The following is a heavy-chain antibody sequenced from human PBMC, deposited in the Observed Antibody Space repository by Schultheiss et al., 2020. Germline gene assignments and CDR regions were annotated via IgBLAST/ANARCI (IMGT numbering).Heavy chain of an antibody. D-gene: IGHD2-2*01. Sequence: ASVKVSCKASGYTFTSYYMHWVRQAPGQGLEWMGIINPSGGSTSYAQKFQGRVTITADESTSTAYMELSSLRSEDTAVYYCARNDIVVVPAAIWPPNFDYWGQGTLVTVSA. J-gene: IGHJ4*02. CDR1: GYTFTSYY. CDR2: INPSGGST. CDR3: ARNDIVVVPAAIWPPNFDY. V-gene: IGHV1-46*01.